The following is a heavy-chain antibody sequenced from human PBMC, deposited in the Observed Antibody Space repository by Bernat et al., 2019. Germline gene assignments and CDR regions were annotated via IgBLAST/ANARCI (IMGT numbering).Heavy chain of an antibody. J-gene: IGHJ5*02. CDR2: ISAYNGNT. CDR1: GYTFTSYG. CDR3: AMSHSRLYDSSALRWDWFDP. Sequence: QVQLVQSGAEVKKPGASVKVSCKASGYTFTSYGISWVRQAPGQGLEWMGWISAYNGNTNYAQKLQGRVTMTTDTSTSTAYMELRSLRSDDTAVYYCAMSHSRLYDSSALRWDWFDPWGQGTLVTVSS. D-gene: IGHD3-22*01. V-gene: IGHV1-18*01.